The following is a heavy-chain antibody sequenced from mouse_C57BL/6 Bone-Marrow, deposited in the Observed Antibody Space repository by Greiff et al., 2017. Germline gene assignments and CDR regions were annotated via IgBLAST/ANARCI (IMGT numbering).Heavy chain of an antibody. J-gene: IGHJ2*01. D-gene: IGHD1-1*01. CDR2: ISAGGSYT. CDR1: GFTFSSYA. CDR3: ARDPITSPY. V-gene: IGHV5-4*01. Sequence: EVKLVESGGGLVKPGGSLKLSCAASGFTFSSYAMSWVRQTPEKRLEWVATISAGGSYTYYPDNVKGRFTISRDKAKNNLYLQMSHLKSEDTAMYYCARDPITSPYWGQGTTLTVSS.